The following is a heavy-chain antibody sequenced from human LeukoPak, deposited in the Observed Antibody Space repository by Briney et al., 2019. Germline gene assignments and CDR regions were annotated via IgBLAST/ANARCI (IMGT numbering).Heavy chain of an antibody. CDR3: ARSSSSGWGFRFDP. V-gene: IGHV4-39*07. CDR2: IYYSGST. J-gene: IGHJ5*02. Sequence: SETLSLTCTVSGGSISSSSYYWGWIRQPPGKGLEWIGSIYYSGSTYYNPSLKSRVTISVDTSKNQFSLKLSSVTAADTAVYYCARSSSSGWGFRFDPWGQGTLVTVSS. CDR1: GGSISSSSYY. D-gene: IGHD6-19*01.